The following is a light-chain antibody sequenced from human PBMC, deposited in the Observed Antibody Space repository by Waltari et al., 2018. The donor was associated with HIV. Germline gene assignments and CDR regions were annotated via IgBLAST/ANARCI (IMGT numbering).Light chain of an antibody. CDR3: GTWDTSLSAGV. J-gene: IGLJ2*01. CDR2: DSN. V-gene: IGLV1-51*01. Sequence: QSVLTQPPAVSAAPGQTVTISCSGSSSNIAHNYVSWYQQLPGTAPKHPIYDSNRRSSGIPDRFSGAKAGTSATLAIAGLQTGDEADYYCGTWDTSLSAGVFGGGTKVTVL. CDR1: SSNIAHNY.